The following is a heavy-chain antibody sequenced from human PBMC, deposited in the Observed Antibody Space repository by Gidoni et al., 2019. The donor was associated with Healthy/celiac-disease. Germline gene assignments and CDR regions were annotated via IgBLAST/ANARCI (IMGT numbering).Heavy chain of an antibody. CDR1: GFTFSNAW. CDR3: SPSTPGY. V-gene: IGHV3-15*07. D-gene: IGHD2-8*02. CDR2: MKSNTAGGTT. Sequence: EVQLVESGGGWVRHGGSLRLSCAASGFTFSNAWMNWVRQAHGKGLEWVGRMKSNTAGGTTDYAAPVQGRFTISRNDSKNTRYLQLNSLKTEDTAVYYCSPSTPGYWGQGTLVAVSS. J-gene: IGHJ4*02.